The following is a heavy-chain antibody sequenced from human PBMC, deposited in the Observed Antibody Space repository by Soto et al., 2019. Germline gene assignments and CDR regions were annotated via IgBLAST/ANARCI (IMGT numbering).Heavy chain of an antibody. V-gene: IGHV1-3*01. Sequence: ASVKVSCKASGYTFTSYAMHWVRQAPGQRLEWMGWINAGNGNTKYSQKFQGRVTITRDTSASTAYMVLSSLRSEDTAVYYCARLSYYDSSGYPNWFDPWGQGTLVTVSS. J-gene: IGHJ5*02. CDR2: INAGNGNT. CDR1: GYTFTSYA. CDR3: ARLSYYDSSGYPNWFDP. D-gene: IGHD3-22*01.